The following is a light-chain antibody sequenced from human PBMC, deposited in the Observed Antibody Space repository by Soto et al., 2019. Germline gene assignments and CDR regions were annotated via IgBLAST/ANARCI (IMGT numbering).Light chain of an antibody. CDR3: NSYTSASTSYV. V-gene: IGLV2-14*01. Sequence: QSALTQPASVSGSPGQSITISCTGTSSDVGGYNYVSWYQQHPGKAPKLMIYEVSNRPSGVSNRFSGSKSGNTASLTISGRQAEDEADYYCNSYTSASTSYVFGTGTKVTVL. CDR1: SSDVGGYNY. J-gene: IGLJ1*01. CDR2: EVS.